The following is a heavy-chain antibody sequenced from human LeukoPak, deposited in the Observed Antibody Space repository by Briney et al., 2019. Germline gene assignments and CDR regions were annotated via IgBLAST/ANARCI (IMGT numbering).Heavy chain of an antibody. D-gene: IGHD4/OR15-4a*01. CDR1: GFTSSNAW. J-gene: IGHJ3*02. V-gene: IGHV3-15*01. CDR3: TTFDYAAFLI. CDR2: IKSKTDGGTR. Sequence: NPGGSLRLSXAVSGFTSSNAWMSWVRQAPGKGLEWVGRIKSKTDGGTRDYAAPVKGRFTISRDDSKNTLYLQMNSLKTEDTAVYYCTTFDYAAFLIWGQGTMVTVSS.